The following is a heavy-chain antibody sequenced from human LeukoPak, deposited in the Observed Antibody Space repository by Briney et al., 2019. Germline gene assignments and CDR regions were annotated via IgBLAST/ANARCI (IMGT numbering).Heavy chain of an antibody. CDR1: GFTLSVYT. V-gene: IGHV3-21*01. Sequence: GGSLRLSCAASGFTLSVYTMNWVRQAPGKGLEWVSSISRSGTYTFYADSVEGRFTISRDSAENSLFLQMNSLRAEDTAVYYCARDPRASTAAASWFDPWGQGALVIVSS. D-gene: IGHD6-13*01. CDR3: ARDPRASTAAASWFDP. CDR2: ISRSGTYT. J-gene: IGHJ5*02.